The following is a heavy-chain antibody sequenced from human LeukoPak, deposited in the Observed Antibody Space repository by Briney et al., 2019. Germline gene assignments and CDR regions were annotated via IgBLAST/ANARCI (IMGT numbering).Heavy chain of an antibody. CDR3: ARITSTTAGWYLDL. V-gene: IGHV1-46*01. J-gene: IGHJ2*01. D-gene: IGHD3-10*01. CDR2: IHPNGGST. Sequence: GASVKVSCKASGYTFTSHYMHWVRQAPGEGLEWMGIIHPNGGSTTYAQKFQGRVTMTTDTSTSTVYMEMSSLRSEDTALYYCARITSTTAGWYLDLWGRGTLVTVSS. CDR1: GYTFTSHY.